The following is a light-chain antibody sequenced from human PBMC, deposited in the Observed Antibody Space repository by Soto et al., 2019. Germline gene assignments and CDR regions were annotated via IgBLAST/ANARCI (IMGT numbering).Light chain of an antibody. V-gene: IGLV2-8*01. CDR2: EVS. J-gene: IGLJ1*01. CDR3: SSYAGSNNV. CDR1: SSDVGGYNY. Sequence: QSALNQPPSASGSPGQSVTISCTGTSSDVGGYNYVSWYQQHPGKAPKLMIYEVSKRPSGVPDRFSGSKSGNAASLTVSGLQAEDEADYYCSSYAGSNNVFGTGTKVTVL.